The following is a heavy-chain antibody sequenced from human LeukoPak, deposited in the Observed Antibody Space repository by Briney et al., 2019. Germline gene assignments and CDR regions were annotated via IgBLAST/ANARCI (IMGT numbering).Heavy chain of an antibody. V-gene: IGHV1-2*02. CDR3: ARNYASGSDDYLHY. D-gene: IGHD3-10*01. CDR2: QHHKSGDK. CDR1: GYIFTVHY. Sequence: GPSEKVLCMASGYIFTVHYTLWVPQAPAQGLVWVGWQHHKSGDKIYAENFQRSDTMPRDTPISTAYMELSRLRSDDTAIYYCARNYASGSDDYLHYWAQGTLVTVSS. J-gene: IGHJ4*02.